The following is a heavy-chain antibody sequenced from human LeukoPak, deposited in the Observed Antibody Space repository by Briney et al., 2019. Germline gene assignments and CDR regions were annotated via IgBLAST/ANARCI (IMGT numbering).Heavy chain of an antibody. CDR3: ARGAEDYVWGSYPNWFDP. CDR2: ISHRGST. J-gene: IGHJ5*02. V-gene: IGHV4-34*01. CDR1: GGSFSGYY. Sequence: SETLSLTCAGYGGSFSGYYWNWIRQPPGKGLEWIGEISHRGSTNYNPSLKSRVTISVDTSRSQFSLKLSSVTAADTAVYYCARGAEDYVWGSYPNWFDPWGQGTLVTVSS. D-gene: IGHD3-16*01.